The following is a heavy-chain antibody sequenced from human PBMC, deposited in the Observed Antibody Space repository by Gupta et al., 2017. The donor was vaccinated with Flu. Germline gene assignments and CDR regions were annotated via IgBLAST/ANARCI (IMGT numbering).Heavy chain of an antibody. CDR2: IKQDGSEK. Sequence: GKGLEWVANIKQDGSEKYYVDSVKGRFTISRDNAKNSLFLQMNSLRAEDTAVYYCAREDCSSTSCYAGHGLDVWGQGTTVTVSS. D-gene: IGHD2-2*01. J-gene: IGHJ6*02. V-gene: IGHV3-7*01. CDR3: AREDCSSTSCYAGHGLDV.